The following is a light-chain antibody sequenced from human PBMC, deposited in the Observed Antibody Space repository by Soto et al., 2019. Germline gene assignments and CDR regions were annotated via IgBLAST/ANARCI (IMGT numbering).Light chain of an antibody. J-gene: IGKJ1*01. Sequence: ESEMTQSPSTLSVSPGERATLCCRASQSVSSNLAWYQQKPGQAPRLLIYGASTRATGIPARFSGSGSGTEFTLTISSLQSEDFAVYYCQQYNNWWTFGQGTKVDIK. CDR1: QSVSSN. CDR2: GAS. V-gene: IGKV3-15*01. CDR3: QQYNNWWT.